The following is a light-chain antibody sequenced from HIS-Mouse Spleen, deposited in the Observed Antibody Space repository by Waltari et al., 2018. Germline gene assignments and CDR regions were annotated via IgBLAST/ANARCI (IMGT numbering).Light chain of an antibody. CDR2: EDS. Sequence: YELTQPPSVSVSPGQTARITCSGDALPKKYAYWYQQKSGQAHVLVIYEDSKRPSGIPERFSGSSSGTMATLTISGAQVEDEADYYCYSTDSSGNHRVFGGGTKLTVL. J-gene: IGLJ2*01. CDR3: YSTDSSGNHRV. V-gene: IGLV3-10*01. CDR1: ALPKKY.